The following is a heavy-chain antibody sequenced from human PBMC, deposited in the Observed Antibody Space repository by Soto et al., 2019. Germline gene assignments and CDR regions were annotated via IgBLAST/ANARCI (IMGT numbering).Heavy chain of an antibody. D-gene: IGHD2-2*01. CDR3: AISPSNDAFDF. CDR1: GGSVSSSYYH. V-gene: IGHV4-61*01. J-gene: IGHJ3*01. Sequence: SETLSLTCTVSGGSVSSSYYHWTWIRQPPGKGLEWIGHISYSGSTNYNPSLKSRVTISVDTSKNQFSLNLSSVTAADTAVYFCAISPSNDAFDFWGQGTMVTVSS. CDR2: ISYSGST.